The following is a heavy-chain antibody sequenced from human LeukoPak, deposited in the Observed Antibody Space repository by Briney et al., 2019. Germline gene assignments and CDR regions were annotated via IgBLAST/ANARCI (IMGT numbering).Heavy chain of an antibody. CDR3: ARVLSYSSGWYDY. CDR1: GYTFTGYY. CDR2: INPSSGGT. J-gene: IGHJ4*02. D-gene: IGHD6-19*01. V-gene: IGHV1-2*02. Sequence: ASVKVSCKASGYTFTGYYMHWVRQAPGQGLEWMGWINPSSGGTNYAQKFQGRVTMTRDTSISTAYMELSRLRSDDTAVYYCARVLSYSSGWYDYWGQGTLVTVSS.